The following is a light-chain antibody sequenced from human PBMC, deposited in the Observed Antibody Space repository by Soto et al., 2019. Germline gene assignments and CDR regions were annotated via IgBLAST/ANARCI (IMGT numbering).Light chain of an antibody. CDR2: GAS. CDR3: QQYNNWPPDT. CDR1: QSVSSY. V-gene: IGKV3-15*01. J-gene: IGKJ5*01. Sequence: EIVLTPSPATLSLSPGERATLSCRASQSVSSYLAWYQQKPGQAPRLLIYGASTRATGIPARFSGSGSGTEFTLTISSLQSEDFAVYYCQQYNNWPPDTFGQGTRLEIK.